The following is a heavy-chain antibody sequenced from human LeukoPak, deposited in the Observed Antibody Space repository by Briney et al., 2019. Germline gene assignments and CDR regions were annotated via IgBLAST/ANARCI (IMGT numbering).Heavy chain of an antibody. CDR1: GYSSTTYR. Sequence: PGESLKISCKGSGYSSTTYRIGWVRQMPGEGLEWMGIIYLGDSDTRYSPSFQGQVTISADKSTSTAYLQWSSLKASDTAMYYCARLGPGSRTSPLDYWGQGTLVTVSS. CDR2: IYLGDSDT. D-gene: IGHD3-10*01. CDR3: ARLGPGSRTSPLDY. J-gene: IGHJ4*02. V-gene: IGHV5-51*01.